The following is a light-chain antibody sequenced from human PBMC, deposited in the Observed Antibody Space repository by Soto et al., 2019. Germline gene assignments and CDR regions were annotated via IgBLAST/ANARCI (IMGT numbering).Light chain of an antibody. Sequence: QSALTQPASVSGSPGQSITLSCTGTSSDVGGYNYVSWYQQHPGKAPKLMIYEVTHRPSGVSNRFSGSKSGNTASLTVSGLQAEDEADYYCSSYAGDNKYVLFGGGTKLTVL. CDR1: SSDVGGYNY. CDR2: EVT. J-gene: IGLJ2*01. CDR3: SSYAGDNKYVL. V-gene: IGLV2-14*01.